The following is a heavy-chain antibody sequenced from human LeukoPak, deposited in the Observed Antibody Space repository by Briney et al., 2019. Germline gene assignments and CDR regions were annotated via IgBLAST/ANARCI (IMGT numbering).Heavy chain of an antibody. CDR1: GFTFSQYS. J-gene: IGHJ5*02. Sequence: GGSLRLSCAASGFTFSQYSINWVRQAPGKGLEWVSHLRYTGETFYADSVKGRFAISRDNVRNSLYLQMNSLRAEDTAMYYCARDAGNSGYGCDLWGQGTLVTVSS. CDR2: LRYTGET. CDR3: ARDAGNSGYGCDL. V-gene: IGHV3-48*01. D-gene: IGHD5-12*01.